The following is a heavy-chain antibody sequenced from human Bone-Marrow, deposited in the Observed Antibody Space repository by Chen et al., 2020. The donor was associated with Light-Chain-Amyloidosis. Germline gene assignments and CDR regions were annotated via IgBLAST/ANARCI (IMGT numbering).Heavy chain of an antibody. V-gene: IGHV5-51*01. Sequence: EVQLEQSGPEVKKPGESLKISCKGSGYTFPNYWIGWVRQMPGKGLEWMGVIYPDDSDARYSPSFEGQVTISDDKSITTAYLQWGSLKASDTAMYYCARRRDGYNFDYWGQGTLVTVSS. CDR3: ARRRDGYNFDY. J-gene: IGHJ4*02. CDR1: GYTFPNYW. D-gene: IGHD5-12*01. CDR2: IYPDDSDA.